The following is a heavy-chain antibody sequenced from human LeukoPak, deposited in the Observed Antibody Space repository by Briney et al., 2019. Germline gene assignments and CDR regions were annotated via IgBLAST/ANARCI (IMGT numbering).Heavy chain of an antibody. V-gene: IGHV4-34*01. D-gene: IGHD6-19*01. CDR2: INHSGST. CDR1: GGSFSGYH. Sequence: PSETLSLTCAVYGGSFSGYHWSWIRQPPGKGLEWIGEINHSGSTNYNPSLKSRVTISVDTSTNQCSLKLSSVTAADTAVYYCARDGIAVAIDYWGQGTLVTVSS. CDR3: ARDGIAVAIDY. J-gene: IGHJ4*02.